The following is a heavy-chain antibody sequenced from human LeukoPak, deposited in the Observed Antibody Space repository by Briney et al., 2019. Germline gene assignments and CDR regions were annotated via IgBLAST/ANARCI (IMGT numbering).Heavy chain of an antibody. Sequence: GGSLRLSCAASGVTFSSYGMHWVRQAPGKGLEWVAVISYDGSNKFYADSVKGQFTISRDNSKNTLYLQMNSLRAEDRAVYYWEKDEEKWIQLALVDYWGQGTLVTVSS. CDR2: ISYDGSNK. V-gene: IGHV3-30*18. J-gene: IGHJ4*02. CDR1: GVTFSSYG. D-gene: IGHD5-18*01. CDR3: EKDEEKWIQLALVDY.